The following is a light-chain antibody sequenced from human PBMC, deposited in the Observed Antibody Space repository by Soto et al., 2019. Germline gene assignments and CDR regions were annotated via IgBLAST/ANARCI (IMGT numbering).Light chain of an antibody. CDR2: DVS. V-gene: IGLV2-14*01. CDR3: SSYTSSSTRV. CDR1: SSDVGGYNY. J-gene: IGLJ1*01. Sequence: QSVRAQPASVSGSPGQSITISCTGTSSDVGGYNYVSWYQQHPGKAPTLMIYDVSNRPSGVSNRFSGSKSGNTASLTISGLQAEDEADYYCSSYTSSSTRVFGTGTKVTVL.